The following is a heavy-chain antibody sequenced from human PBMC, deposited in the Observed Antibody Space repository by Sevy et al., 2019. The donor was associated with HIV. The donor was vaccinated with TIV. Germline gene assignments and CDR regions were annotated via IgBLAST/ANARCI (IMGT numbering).Heavy chain of an antibody. D-gene: IGHD3-3*01. CDR2: IYYSGST. V-gene: IGHV4-61*01. CDR1: GGSVSSGSYY. Sequence: SETLSLTCTVSGGSVSSGSYYWSWIRQPPGKGLEWIGYIYYSGSTNYNTSLKSRVTITVDTSKTQFCLKPSSVTAADTAVYYCAGEVETYYDFWSGYYSSVWFDPWGQGTLVTVSS. CDR3: AGEVETYYDFWSGYYSSVWFDP. J-gene: IGHJ5*02.